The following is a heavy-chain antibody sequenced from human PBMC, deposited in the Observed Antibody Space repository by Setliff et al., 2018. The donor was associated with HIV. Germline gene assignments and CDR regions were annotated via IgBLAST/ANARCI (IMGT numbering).Heavy chain of an antibody. CDR2: ISSSGGTI. V-gene: IGHV3-11*01. CDR3: TTAVAQNWYGSGNENY. J-gene: IGHJ4*02. Sequence: GGSLRLSCAASGFTFSDAWMNWVRQAPGKGLEWVSYISSSGGTIYYADSVKGRFTISRDNAKNTLYLQMNSLITEDTALYYCTTAVAQNWYGSGNENYWGQGTLVTVSS. D-gene: IGHD3-10*01. CDR1: GFTFSDAW.